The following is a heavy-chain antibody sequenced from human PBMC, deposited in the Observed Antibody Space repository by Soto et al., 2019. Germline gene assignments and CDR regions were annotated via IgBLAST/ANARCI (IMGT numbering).Heavy chain of an antibody. CDR3: ATSIAGAGPPHYYYYGRDV. CDR1: GYTFTSYG. CDR2: ISAYNGNT. D-gene: IGHD6-19*01. V-gene: IGHV1-18*01. Sequence: GASVKVSCKASGYTFTSYGISWVRQAPGQGLEWMGWISAYNGNTNYAQKLQGRVTMTTDTSTSTAYMELRSLRSDDTAVYYCATSIAGAGPPHYYYYGRDVWGKGTTVTVPS. J-gene: IGHJ6*04.